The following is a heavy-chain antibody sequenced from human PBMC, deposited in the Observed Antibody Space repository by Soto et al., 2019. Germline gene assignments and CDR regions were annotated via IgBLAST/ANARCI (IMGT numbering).Heavy chain of an antibody. CDR2: ISPYTSDT. J-gene: IGHJ6*02. CDR3: AADSSGSTADYHYYYGMDI. Sequence: ASVNVSCKASGYTFIRHVISWVRQAPGQGLEWVGWISPYTSDTKYGQKFQGRVTMTTDTSTSTAHLELRTLRSDDTAMYYCAADSSGSTADYHYYYGMDIWGQGTTVTVSS. D-gene: IGHD3-22*01. CDR1: GYTFIRHV. V-gene: IGHV1-18*01.